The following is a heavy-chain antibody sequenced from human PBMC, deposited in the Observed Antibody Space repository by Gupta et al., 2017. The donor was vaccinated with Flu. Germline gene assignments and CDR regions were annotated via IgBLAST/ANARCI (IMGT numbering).Heavy chain of an antibody. V-gene: IGHV3-74*01. J-gene: IGHJ3*02. D-gene: IGHD2-21*02. Sequence: GLVWVSRIKGDGRSLSYADSAKGRSTISRDNAKNTLYLQMDNLRAEDTAVYYCARDPHGDCGGDCPHDAFDIWGQGTLVTVSS. CDR3: ARDPHGDCGGDCPHDAFDI. CDR2: IKGDGRSL.